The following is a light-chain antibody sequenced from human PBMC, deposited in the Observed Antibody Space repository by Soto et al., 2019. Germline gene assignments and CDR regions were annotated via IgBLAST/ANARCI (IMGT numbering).Light chain of an antibody. CDR3: QQRSSSPLT. J-gene: IGKJ4*01. CDR1: QSARYY. CDR2: DTF. V-gene: IGKV3-11*01. Sequence: EIVLTQSPATLSMSPGETATLSCRASQSARYYLAWYQQKPGQPPRLLIFDTFSRATGIPARFSGSGSGTDFTLTISCLEPDDFAVYYCQQRSSSPLTFGGGTRVEIK.